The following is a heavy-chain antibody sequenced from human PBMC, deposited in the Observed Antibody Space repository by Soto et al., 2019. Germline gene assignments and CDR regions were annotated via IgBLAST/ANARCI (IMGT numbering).Heavy chain of an antibody. V-gene: IGHV3-23*01. CDR3: AKEKIVPAKHYGIDV. J-gene: IGHJ6*02. CDR2: ISGNGGST. D-gene: IGHD2-15*01. CDR1: GFTFSSYA. Sequence: PGGSLRLSCAASGFTFSSYAMNWVRHAPGKGLEWVSHISGNGGSTYYADSVKGRFTISRDNSKNTLYLQMNSLRAEDTAVYYFAKEKIVPAKHYGIDVWGQATSVTVSS.